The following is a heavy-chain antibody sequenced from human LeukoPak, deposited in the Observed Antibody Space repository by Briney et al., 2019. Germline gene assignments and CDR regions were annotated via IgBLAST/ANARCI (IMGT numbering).Heavy chain of an antibody. Sequence: GGSLRLSCAASGFTFSSYAMSWVRQAPGKGLEWVSAISGSGGSTYYADSVKGRFTISRDNSKNTLYLQMNSLRAEDTAVYYCAKGPLLRFEGYYGMDVWGQGTTVTVSS. J-gene: IGHJ6*02. CDR1: GFTFSSYA. CDR3: AKGPLLRFEGYYGMDV. V-gene: IGHV3-23*01. CDR2: ISGSGGST. D-gene: IGHD3-3*01.